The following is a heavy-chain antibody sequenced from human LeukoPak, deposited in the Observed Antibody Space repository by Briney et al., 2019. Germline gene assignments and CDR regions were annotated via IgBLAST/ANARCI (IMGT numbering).Heavy chain of an antibody. Sequence: GGSLRLSCAASGFTFNSYAMSWVRQAPGKGLEWVSAISGSGGSTYYADSVKGRFTISRDNSKNTLYLQMNSLRAEDTAVYYCAKDIIHFWRYYFDYWGQGTLVTVSS. CDR2: ISGSGGST. CDR1: GFTFNSYA. V-gene: IGHV3-23*01. CDR3: AKDIIHFWRYYFDY. J-gene: IGHJ4*02.